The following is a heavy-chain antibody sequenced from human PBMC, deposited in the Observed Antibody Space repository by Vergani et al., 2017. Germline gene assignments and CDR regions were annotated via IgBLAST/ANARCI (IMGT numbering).Heavy chain of an antibody. D-gene: IGHD5-18*01. CDR3: ARTGYSYSKAFDY. J-gene: IGHJ4*02. V-gene: IGHV2-70*15. CDR2: IDWGDDK. Sequence: QVTLRESGPALVKPTQTPTLTCTFSGFSLSTSGMCVSWIRPPRGKALEWLVRIDWGDDKYYSTSLKTRLTISKDTSKNQVVLTMTNMDPVDTATYYCARTGYSYSKAFDYWGQGTLVTVSS. CDR1: GFSLSTSGMC.